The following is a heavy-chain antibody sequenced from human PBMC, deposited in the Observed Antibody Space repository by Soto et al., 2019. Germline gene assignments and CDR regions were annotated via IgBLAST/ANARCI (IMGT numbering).Heavy chain of an antibody. V-gene: IGHV1-18*01. Sequence: ASVKVSCTASGGTFSSYAISWVRQAPGQGLEWMGWISAYNGKTNYAQKLQGRVTMTTDTSTSTAYMELRSLRSDDTAVYYCARSRAMDAFDYWGQGTPVTVSS. D-gene: IGHD5-18*01. CDR2: ISAYNGKT. CDR1: GGTFSSYA. CDR3: ARSRAMDAFDY. J-gene: IGHJ4*02.